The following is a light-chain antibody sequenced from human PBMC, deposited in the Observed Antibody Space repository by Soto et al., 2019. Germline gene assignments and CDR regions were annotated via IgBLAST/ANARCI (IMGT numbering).Light chain of an antibody. CDR1: QGISNY. V-gene: IGKV1-27*01. Sequence: DIQMTQSPSSLSASIGDRVTITCRASQGISNYLAWYQQEPDKLPKLLIHGASTLQSGVPSRFSGSGSGTDFSLTISSLQPEDAAIYYCQKYDTPPLTFGGGTKVEIK. CDR3: QKYDTPPLT. CDR2: GAS. J-gene: IGKJ4*01.